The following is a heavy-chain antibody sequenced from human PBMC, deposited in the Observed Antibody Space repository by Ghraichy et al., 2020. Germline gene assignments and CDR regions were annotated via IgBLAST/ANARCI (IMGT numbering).Heavy chain of an antibody. D-gene: IGHD1-26*01. CDR3: ARHQVGATWATFYYYGMDV. J-gene: IGHJ6*02. Sequence: GESLNISCKGSGYSFTSYWIGWVRQMPGKGLEWMGIIYPGDSDTRYSPSFQGQVTISADKSISTAYLQWSSLKASDTAMYYCARHQVGATWATFYYYGMDVWGQGTTVTVSS. CDR2: IYPGDSDT. CDR1: GYSFTSYW. V-gene: IGHV5-51*01.